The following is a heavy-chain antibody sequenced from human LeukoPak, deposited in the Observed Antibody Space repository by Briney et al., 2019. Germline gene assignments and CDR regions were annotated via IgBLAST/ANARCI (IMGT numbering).Heavy chain of an antibody. V-gene: IGHV3-23*01. CDR1: GFTFSSYA. Sequence: GGSLRLSCAASGFTFSSYAMSWVRQAPGKGLEWVSAISGSGGSTYYADSVKGRFTISRDNSKNTLYLQMNSLRAEDTDVYYCAKDPGGPTYYYDSSGYVYWGQGTLVTVSS. J-gene: IGHJ4*02. CDR3: AKDPGGPTYYYDSSGYVY. CDR2: ISGSGGST. D-gene: IGHD3-22*01.